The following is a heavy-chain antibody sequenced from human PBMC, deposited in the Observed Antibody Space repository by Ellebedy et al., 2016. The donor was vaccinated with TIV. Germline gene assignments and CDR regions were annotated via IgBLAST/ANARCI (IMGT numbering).Heavy chain of an antibody. Sequence: GGSLRLSXAASGFIFSQYPFHWVRQAPGGGLEWVAVISYDGNKRYYADSVKGRFTISRDNAKNTLYLEMNSLGPEDTALYYCAGLRHCTTDLCHREGDVHYGVDVWGQGTTVTVSS. D-gene: IGHD2-8*01. J-gene: IGHJ6*02. CDR3: AGLRHCTTDLCHREGDVHYGVDV. CDR1: GFIFSQYP. V-gene: IGHV3-30*04. CDR2: ISYDGNKR.